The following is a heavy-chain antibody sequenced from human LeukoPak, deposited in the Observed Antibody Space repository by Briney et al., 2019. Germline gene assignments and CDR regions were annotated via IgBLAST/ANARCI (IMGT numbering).Heavy chain of an antibody. CDR2: INPSGGST. CDR3: AGTVATNDAFDI. CDR1: GYTFTIYY. J-gene: IGHJ3*02. Sequence: GASVKVSCXASGYTFTIYYMHWVRQARGQGLEWMGIINPSGGSTSYAQKFQGRVTMTRDTSTSTVYMELSSLRSEDTAVYYCAGTVATNDAFDIWGQGTMVTVSS. D-gene: IGHD5-12*01. V-gene: IGHV1-46*03.